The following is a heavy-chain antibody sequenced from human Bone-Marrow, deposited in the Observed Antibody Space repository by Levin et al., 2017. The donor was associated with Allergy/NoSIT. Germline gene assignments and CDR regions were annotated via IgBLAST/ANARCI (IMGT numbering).Heavy chain of an antibody. CDR3: AKVDSSRWNPPEYYFDC. J-gene: IGHJ4*02. Sequence: GSLRLSCTVSGDSLTSHYWSWIRQSPGKGLEWIGFIYYGGRTNYNPSLKSRVRISVDTSKNQFSLRLATVTAADTAVYYCAKVDSSRWNPPEYYFDCWGQGALVAVSS. V-gene: IGHV4-59*11. CDR2: IYYGGRT. D-gene: IGHD6-13*01. CDR1: GDSLTSHY.